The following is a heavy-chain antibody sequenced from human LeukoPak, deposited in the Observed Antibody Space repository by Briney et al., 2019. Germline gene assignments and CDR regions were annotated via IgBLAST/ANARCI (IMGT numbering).Heavy chain of an antibody. Sequence: SETLSLTCTVSGGSISSYYWSWIRQPPGKGLEWIGYIYYSGSTNYNPSLKSRVTISVDTSKNQFSLKLSSVTAADTAVYYCARLGGYSSAFDNWGQGTMVTVSS. J-gene: IGHJ3*02. CDR3: ARLGGYSSAFDN. D-gene: IGHD3-10*01. CDR2: IYYSGST. CDR1: GGSISSYY. V-gene: IGHV4-59*01.